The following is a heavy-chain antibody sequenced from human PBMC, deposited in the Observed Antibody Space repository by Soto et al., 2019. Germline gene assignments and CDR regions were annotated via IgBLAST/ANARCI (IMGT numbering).Heavy chain of an antibody. CDR1: GGTFSNYA. D-gene: IGHD3-10*01. CDR2: IIPIDATV. V-gene: IGHV1-69*12. J-gene: IGHJ6*01. CDR3: ARDLLGFGYTYGDV. Sequence: QVQLVQSGAEVKKPGSSVKVSCKASGGTFSNYALISWVRQAPGQGLEWMGGIIPIDATVNYAQKFQGRITITADESTTTAYMDLGSLRSEDTAVYYCARDLLGFGYTYGDVWGQGNTVTVYS.